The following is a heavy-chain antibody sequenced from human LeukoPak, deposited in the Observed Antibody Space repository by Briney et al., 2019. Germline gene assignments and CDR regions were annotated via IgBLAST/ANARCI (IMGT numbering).Heavy chain of an antibody. CDR1: GFTFSSYG. Sequence: QPGGSLRLSCAASGFTFSSYGMHWVRQAPGKGLEWVAVIWYDGSNKYYADSVKGRFTISRDNSKNTLYLQMNSLRAEDTAVYYCATQRPTGASDFWGHGTMVTVSS. CDR2: IWYDGSNK. V-gene: IGHV3-33*01. CDR3: ATQRPTGASDF. J-gene: IGHJ3*01. D-gene: IGHD4-17*01.